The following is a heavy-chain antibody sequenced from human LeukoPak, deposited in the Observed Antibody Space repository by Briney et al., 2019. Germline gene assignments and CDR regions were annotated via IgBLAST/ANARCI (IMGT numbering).Heavy chain of an antibody. D-gene: IGHD3-10*01. V-gene: IGHV1-46*01. CDR3: ARDLEYYYGSGSYRGAFDI. Sequence: ASVKVSCKTSGYTFTSYYIHWVRQAPGQGLEWMGKINPSGGGTSYARKFQGRVTLTREMSTSTVYMELSSLRSEDTAVYYCARDLEYYYGSGSYRGAFDIWGQGTMVTVSS. CDR2: INPSGGGT. J-gene: IGHJ3*02. CDR1: GYTFTSYY.